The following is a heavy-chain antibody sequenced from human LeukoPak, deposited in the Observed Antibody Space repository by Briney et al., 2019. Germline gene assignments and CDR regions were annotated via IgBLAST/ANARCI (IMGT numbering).Heavy chain of an antibody. CDR3: AKDYRGGFTD. J-gene: IGHJ4*02. Sequence: GESLRLSCVASGFSVSNYAMSWVRQAPGKGLQLVSSISTGGGTTYHADSVKGRFTISRDNSKNTLYLQMNSLRAEDTAAYYCAKDYRGGFTDWGQGTLVTVSS. CDR1: GFSVSNYA. V-gene: IGHV3-23*01. CDR2: ISTGGGTT. D-gene: IGHD1-26*01.